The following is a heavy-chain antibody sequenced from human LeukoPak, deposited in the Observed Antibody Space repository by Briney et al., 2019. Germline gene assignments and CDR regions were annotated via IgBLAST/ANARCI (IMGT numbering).Heavy chain of an antibody. J-gene: IGHJ6*02. D-gene: IGHD2-2*02. Sequence: GESLKISCKGSGYSLMAYWIGWVRQMPGKGPEWIGRIFSRDSVTKYNPSFQGQVTISVDKSINTAYVQWSSLKASDTAMYYCARDGIYGCSSTGCYTSYYYYGMDVWGQGTTVTVSS. CDR2: IFSRDSVT. V-gene: IGHV5-51*01. CDR1: GYSLMAYW. CDR3: ARDGIYGCSSTGCYTSYYYYGMDV.